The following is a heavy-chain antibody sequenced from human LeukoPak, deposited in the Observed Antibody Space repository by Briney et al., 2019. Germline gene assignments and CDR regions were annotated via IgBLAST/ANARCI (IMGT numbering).Heavy chain of an antibody. V-gene: IGHV4-34*01. D-gene: IGHD3-22*01. CDR3: ARGVGRHYYDSSGRYYFDY. CDR1: GGSFSGYY. Sequence: SETLSLTCAVYGGSFSGYYWSWIRQPPGKGLEWIGEINHSGSTNSNPSLKSRVNISVDTSKNQFSLKRSSVTAADTAVYYCARGVGRHYYDSSGRYYFDYWGQGTLVTVSS. J-gene: IGHJ4*02. CDR2: INHSGST.